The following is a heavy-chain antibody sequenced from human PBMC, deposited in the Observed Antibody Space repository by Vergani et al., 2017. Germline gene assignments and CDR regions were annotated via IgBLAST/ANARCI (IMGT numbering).Heavy chain of an antibody. CDR3: GSSTQGYYYYYMDV. J-gene: IGHJ6*03. V-gene: IGHV4-38-2*02. D-gene: IGHD2-2*01. Sequence: QVHLQESGPGLVKPSETLSLSCSVSNYSISRGYFWGWIRQPPGKGLEWIPTIYHSGTTYFNPSLKRRVSMSVDTSKNQFSLKLSSVTAADTAVYYCGSSTQGYYYYYMDVWGKGTTVTVSS. CDR1: NYSISRGYF. CDR2: IYHSGTT.